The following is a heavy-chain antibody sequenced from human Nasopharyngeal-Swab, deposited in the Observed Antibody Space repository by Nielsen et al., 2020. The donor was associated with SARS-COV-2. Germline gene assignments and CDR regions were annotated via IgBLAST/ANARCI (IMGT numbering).Heavy chain of an antibody. V-gene: IGHV4-39*01. D-gene: IGHD3-3*01. CDR3: AATSVLRFLEWLNSGFDP. CDR2: IYYSGST. J-gene: IGHJ5*02. Sequence: SETLSLTCTVSGGSISSSSYYWGWIRQPPGKGLEWIGSIYYSGSTYYNPSLKSRVTISVDTSKNQFSLKLSSVTAADTAVYYCAATSVLRFLEWLNSGFDPWGQGTLVTVSS. CDR1: GGSISSSSYY.